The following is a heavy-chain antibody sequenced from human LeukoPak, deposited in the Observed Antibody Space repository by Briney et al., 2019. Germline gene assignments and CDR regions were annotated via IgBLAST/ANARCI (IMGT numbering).Heavy chain of an antibody. Sequence: PGGSLRLSCAASGFTFSSYAMHWVRQAPGKGLEWVAVISYEGSNKYYADSVKGRFTISRDNSKNTLYLQMNSLRAEDTAVYYCARKSGYARDYWGQGNLVTVSS. J-gene: IGHJ4*02. CDR3: ARKSGYARDY. V-gene: IGHV3-30-3*01. CDR1: GFTFSSYA. D-gene: IGHD5-12*01. CDR2: ISYEGSNK.